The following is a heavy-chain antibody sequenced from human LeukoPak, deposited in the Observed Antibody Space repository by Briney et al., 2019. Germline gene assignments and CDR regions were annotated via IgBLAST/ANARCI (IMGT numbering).Heavy chain of an antibody. CDR3: ARGADGVSSNSRGWFDP. J-gene: IGHJ5*02. CDR2: IYSDNT. V-gene: IGHV3-53*01. CDR1: GFTVSSNS. D-gene: IGHD2-15*01. Sequence: GGSLRLSCTVSGFTVSSNSMSWVRQAPGKGLEWVSFIYSDNTHYSDSVKGRFTISRDNARNSLYLQMNTLRAEDTAVYSCARGADGVSSNSRGWFDPWGQGTLVTVSS.